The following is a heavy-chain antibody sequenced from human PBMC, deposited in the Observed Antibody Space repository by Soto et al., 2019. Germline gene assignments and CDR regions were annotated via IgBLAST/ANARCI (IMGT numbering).Heavy chain of an antibody. Sequence: ASVKVSCKVSGYTLTELSMHWVRQAPGKGLEWMGGFDPEDGETIYAQKFQGRVTMTEDTSTDTAYMELSSLRSEDTAVYHCATGPRHYDILTGYDYWGQGTLVTVSS. V-gene: IGHV1-24*01. CDR3: ATGPRHYDILTGYDY. CDR1: GYTLTELS. CDR2: FDPEDGET. D-gene: IGHD3-9*01. J-gene: IGHJ4*02.